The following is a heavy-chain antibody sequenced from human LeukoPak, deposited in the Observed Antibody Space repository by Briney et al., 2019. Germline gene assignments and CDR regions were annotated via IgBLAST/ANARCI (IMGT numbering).Heavy chain of an antibody. J-gene: IGHJ6*02. CDR3: ARRGAVTTSGDYYYYGMDV. D-gene: IGHD4-17*01. Sequence: GESLKISCKGSGYSFTSYWIGWVRQMPGKGLEWMGIIYPGDSDTRYSPSFQGQVTISADKSISTAYLQWSSLKASDTAMYYCARRGAVTTSGDYYYYGMDVWGQGTTVTVSS. CDR1: GYSFTSYW. CDR2: IYPGDSDT. V-gene: IGHV5-51*01.